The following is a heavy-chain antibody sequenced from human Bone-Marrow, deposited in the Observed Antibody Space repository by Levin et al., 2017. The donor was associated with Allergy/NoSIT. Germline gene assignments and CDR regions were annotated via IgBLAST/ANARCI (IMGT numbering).Heavy chain of an antibody. CDR3: ARDGSITIFGVATSRGLIYGMDV. J-gene: IGHJ6*02. V-gene: IGHV3-21*01. CDR1: GFTFSSYS. D-gene: IGHD3-3*01. CDR2: ISSSSSYI. Sequence: GESLKISCAASGFTFSSYSMNWVRQAPGKGLEWVSSISSSSSYIYYADSVKGRFTISRDNAKNSLYLQMNSLRAEDTAVYYCARDGSITIFGVATSRGLIYGMDVWGQGTTVTVSS.